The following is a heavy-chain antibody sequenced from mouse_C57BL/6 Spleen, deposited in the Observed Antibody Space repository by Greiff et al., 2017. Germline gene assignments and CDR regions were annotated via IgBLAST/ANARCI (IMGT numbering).Heavy chain of an antibody. CDR3: AREGSKGDWFAY. CDR1: GYTFTDYY. D-gene: IGHD1-1*01. CDR2: IYPGSGNT. J-gene: IGHJ3*01. V-gene: IGHV1-76*01. Sequence: QVQLQQSGAELVRPGASVKLSCKASGYTFTDYYINWVKQRPGQGLEWIARIYPGSGNTYYNEKFKGKATLTAEKSSSTAYMQLSSLTSEDSAVYFCAREGSKGDWFAYWGQGTLVTVSA.